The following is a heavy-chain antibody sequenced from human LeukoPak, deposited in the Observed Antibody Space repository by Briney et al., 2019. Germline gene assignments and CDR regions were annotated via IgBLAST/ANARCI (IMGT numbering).Heavy chain of an antibody. D-gene: IGHD3-16*01. V-gene: IGHV3-11*01. CDR2: ISSGM. J-gene: IGHJ3*02. CDR1: GFTFNDYN. CDR3: ARRIWGADSQSHTFDI. Sequence: GGSLRLSCAASGFTFNDYNMGWIRQAPGKGLEWAAYISSGMYYADSVKGRFTISRDNAKNSLYLQMNSLRADDTAVYYCARRIWGADSQSHTFDIWGQGTMVTVSS.